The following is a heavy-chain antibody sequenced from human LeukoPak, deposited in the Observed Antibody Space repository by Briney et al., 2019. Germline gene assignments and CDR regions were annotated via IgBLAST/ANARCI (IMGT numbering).Heavy chain of an antibody. V-gene: IGHV1-2*02. D-gene: IGHD3-9*01. CDR3: ARHFNLKGFDS. Sequence: ASVKVSCKASGYTFTVYYMHWVRQAPGKGLEWMGWINPNSGDTNYAQEFHGRVTMTRDTSIRTVYMELSRLRSDDTAVYYCARHFNLKGFDSWGQGTLITVSS. CDR1: GYTFTVYY. J-gene: IGHJ4*02. CDR2: INPNSGDT.